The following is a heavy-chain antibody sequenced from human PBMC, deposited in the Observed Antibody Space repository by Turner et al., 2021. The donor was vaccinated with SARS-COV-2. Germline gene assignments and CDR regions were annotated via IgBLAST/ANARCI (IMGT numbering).Heavy chain of an antibody. CDR2: MSSSSSYI. Sequence: EVQLVESGGGLVKPGGSLRLSCAASGFTFSSYSMNWVRQAPGKGREWVSCMSSSSSYIYYADSVKGRFTISRDNAKNSLYLQMNSLRAEDTAVYYCARWDNYYDSSGYYPDAFDIWGQGTMVTVSS. J-gene: IGHJ3*02. CDR1: GFTFSSYS. D-gene: IGHD3-22*01. CDR3: ARWDNYYDSSGYYPDAFDI. V-gene: IGHV3-21*01.